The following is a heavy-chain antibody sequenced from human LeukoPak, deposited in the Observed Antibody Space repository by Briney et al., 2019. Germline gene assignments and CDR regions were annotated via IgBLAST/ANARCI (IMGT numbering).Heavy chain of an antibody. J-gene: IGHJ5*02. CDR3: ARDGLPHKASGWFDP. D-gene: IGHD5-18*01. V-gene: IGHV4-31*03. CDR1: GGSISSGGYY. CDR2: IYYSGST. Sequence: PTQTLSLTCTVSGGSISSGGYYWSWIRQHPGKGLEWIGYIYYSGSTYYNPSLKSRVTISVDTSKNQFPLKQSSVTTADTAVYYCARDGLPHKASGWFDPWGQGTLVTVSS.